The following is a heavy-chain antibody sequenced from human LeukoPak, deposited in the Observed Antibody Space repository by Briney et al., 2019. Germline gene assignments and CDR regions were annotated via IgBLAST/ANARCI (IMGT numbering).Heavy chain of an antibody. Sequence: GGSLRLFCAASGFTFSSYSMNWVRQAPGKGLEWVSYISSSSSTIYYADSVKGRFTISRDNAKNSLYRQMNSLRAEDTAVYYCARCYDFWSGYYYYYMDVWGKGTTVNVSS. V-gene: IGHV3-48*04. CDR3: ARCYDFWSGYYYYYMDV. CDR2: ISSSSSTI. J-gene: IGHJ6*03. CDR1: GFTFSSYS. D-gene: IGHD3-3*01.